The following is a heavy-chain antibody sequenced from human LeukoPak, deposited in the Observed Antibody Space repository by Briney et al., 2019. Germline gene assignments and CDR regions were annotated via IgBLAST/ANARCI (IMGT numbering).Heavy chain of an antibody. CDR2: ISGSGGST. V-gene: IGHV3-23*01. CDR3: AKDFSNCSSTSCYSWYFDL. J-gene: IGHJ2*01. D-gene: IGHD2-2*02. CDR1: GFTFDDYG. Sequence: GGSLRLSCAASGFTFDDYGMSWVRQAPGKGLEWVSAISGSGGSTYYADSVKGRFTISRDNSKNTLYLQMNSLRAEDTAVYYCAKDFSNCSSTSCYSWYFDLWGRGTLVTVSS.